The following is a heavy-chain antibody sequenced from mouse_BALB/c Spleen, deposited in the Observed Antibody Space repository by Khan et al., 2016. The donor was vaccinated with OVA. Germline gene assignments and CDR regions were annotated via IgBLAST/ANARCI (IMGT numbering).Heavy chain of an antibody. CDR3: ARDGYEFYAMDY. D-gene: IGHD2-2*01. CDR1: GFNIKDTY. J-gene: IGHJ4*01. V-gene: IGHV14-3*02. Sequence: VQLKQSGAELVKPGASVKLSCTASGFNIKDTYMHWVKQRPEQGRVWIGRIVPANGNTKYDPKFQGKATITADTSSNTAYLQLSSLTSEDTAVYYCARDGYEFYAMDYWGQGTSVTVSS. CDR2: IVPANGNT.